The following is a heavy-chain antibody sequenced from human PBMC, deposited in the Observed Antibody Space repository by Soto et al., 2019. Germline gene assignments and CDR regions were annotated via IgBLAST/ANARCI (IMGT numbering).Heavy chain of an antibody. D-gene: IGHD5-12*01. CDR2: IGGSGTGGRT. Sequence: EVHLLESGGDLVQPGGSLRLSCTASGLTFSTYAMSWVRQAPGKGLEWVSAIGGSGTGGRTYYADSVKGRFTISRDNSKNTVYLQMNSLRADDTAVYYCETSPGGLDGYNSDYYGMDVWGQGTTVTVSS. V-gene: IGHV3-23*01. CDR3: ETSPGGLDGYNSDYYGMDV. J-gene: IGHJ6*02. CDR1: GLTFSTYA.